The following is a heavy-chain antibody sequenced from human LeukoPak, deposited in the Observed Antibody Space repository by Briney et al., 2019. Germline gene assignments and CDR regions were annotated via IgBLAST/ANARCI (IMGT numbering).Heavy chain of an antibody. Sequence: PSETLSLTCTVSGGSISTSNYYWGWIRQPPGKGLEWIGNIYYSGSTDYNPSLKSRVSISVDTSKNEFSMRLTSVTAADTAVYYCARVGSSSNYYYYYYMDVWGKGTTVTVSS. V-gene: IGHV4-39*07. J-gene: IGHJ6*03. CDR3: ARVGSSSNYYYYYYMDV. D-gene: IGHD6-19*01. CDR1: GGSISTSNYY. CDR2: IYYSGST.